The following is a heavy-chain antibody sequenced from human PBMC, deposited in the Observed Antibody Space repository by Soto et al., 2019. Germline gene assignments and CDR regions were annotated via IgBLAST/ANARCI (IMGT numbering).Heavy chain of an antibody. CDR1: GFTFSSYG. CDR2: IWYDGSNK. J-gene: IGHJ4*02. CDR3: ARDLEFLPADIDY. D-gene: IGHD2-2*01. V-gene: IGHV3-33*01. Sequence: GGSLRLSCAASGFTFSSYGMHWVRQAPGKGLEWVAVIWYDGSNKYYADSVKGRFTISRDNSKNTLYLQMNSLRAEDTAVYYCARDLEFLPADIDYWGQGTLVTVSS.